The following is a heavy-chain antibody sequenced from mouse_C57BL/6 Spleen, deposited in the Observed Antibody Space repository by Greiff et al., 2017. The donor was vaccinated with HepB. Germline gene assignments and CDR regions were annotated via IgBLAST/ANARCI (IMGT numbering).Heavy chain of an antibody. CDR3: ARRTVAFDY. V-gene: IGHV1-69*01. D-gene: IGHD1-1*01. Sequence: VQLQQPGAELVMPGASVKLSCKASGYTFTSYWMHWVKQRPGQGLEWIGEIDPSDSYTNYNQKFKGKSTLTVDTSSSTAYMQLLSLTSEDSADYYCARRTVAFDYWGQGTTLTVSS. CDR1: GYTFTSYW. CDR2: IDPSDSYT. J-gene: IGHJ2*01.